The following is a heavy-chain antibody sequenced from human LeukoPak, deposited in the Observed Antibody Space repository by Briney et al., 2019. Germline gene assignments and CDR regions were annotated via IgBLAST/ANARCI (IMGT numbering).Heavy chain of an antibody. V-gene: IGHV3-30*04. CDR1: GFTFSSYA. J-gene: IGHJ3*02. D-gene: IGHD6-13*01. CDR3: ARVNSSSWYGAFDI. Sequence: GRSLRLSCAASGFTFSSYAMHWVRQAPGKGLEWVAVILYDGSNKYYADSVKGRFTISRDNSKNTLYLQMNSLRAEDTAVYYCARVNSSSWYGAFDIWGQGTMVTVSS. CDR2: ILYDGSNK.